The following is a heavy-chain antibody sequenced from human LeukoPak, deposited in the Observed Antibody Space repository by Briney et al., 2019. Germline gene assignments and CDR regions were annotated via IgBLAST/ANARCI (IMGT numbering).Heavy chain of an antibody. CDR1: GFTFSSYW. Sequence: PGGSLRLSCAASGFTFSSYWMSWVRQAPGKGLEWVANIKQDGSEKYYVDSVKGRFTISRDNAKNSLYLQMNSLRAEDTALYYCARGYCSSTSCYAGGYWGQGTLVTVSS. J-gene: IGHJ4*02. D-gene: IGHD2-2*01. V-gene: IGHV3-7*03. CDR3: ARGYCSSTSCYAGGY. CDR2: IKQDGSEK.